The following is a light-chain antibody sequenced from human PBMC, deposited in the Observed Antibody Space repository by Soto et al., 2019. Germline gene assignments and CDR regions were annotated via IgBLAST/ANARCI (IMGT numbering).Light chain of an antibody. V-gene: IGKV1-39*01. Sequence: DIQMTQSPSSLSASVGDRVTITCRASQSSSSYLNWYQQKPGKAPNLLIYAASSLQSGVPSKFSGSGSGTDFTLTISSLQPEDFAIYYCQQSYSSPFTFGPGTKVDIK. CDR3: QQSYSSPFT. CDR1: QSSSSY. J-gene: IGKJ3*01. CDR2: AAS.